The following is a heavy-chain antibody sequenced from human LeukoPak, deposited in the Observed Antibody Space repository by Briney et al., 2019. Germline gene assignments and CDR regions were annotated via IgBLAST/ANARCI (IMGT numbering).Heavy chain of an antibody. D-gene: IGHD3-10*01. CDR3: ARGGDYYGSGSYFLLGTGNWFDP. CDR2: IYYSGST. J-gene: IGHJ5*02. CDR1: GGSISSYY. Sequence: SQTLSLTCTVSGGSISSYYWSWIRQPPGKGLEWIGYIYYSGSTNYNPSLKSRVTISVDTSKNQFSLKLSSVTAADTAVYYCARGGDYYGSGSYFLLGTGNWFDPWGQGTLVTVSS. V-gene: IGHV4-59*01.